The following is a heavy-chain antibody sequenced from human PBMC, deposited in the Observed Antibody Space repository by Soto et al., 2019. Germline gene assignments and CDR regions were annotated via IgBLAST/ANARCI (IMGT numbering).Heavy chain of an antibody. Sequence: SETLSLTCTVSGGSISGSSYYWGWIRQPPGKGLEWIGSIYYSGSTYYNPSLKSRVTISVDTSKNQFPLKLSSVTAADTAVYYCASQYDFWSGYPDYWGQGTLVTVSS. J-gene: IGHJ4*02. CDR1: GGSISGSSYY. D-gene: IGHD3-3*01. V-gene: IGHV4-39*01. CDR2: IYYSGST. CDR3: ASQYDFWSGYPDY.